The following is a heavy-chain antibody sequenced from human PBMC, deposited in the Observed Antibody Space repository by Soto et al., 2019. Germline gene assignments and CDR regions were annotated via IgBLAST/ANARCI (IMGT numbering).Heavy chain of an antibody. CDR1: GYTFTGYY. Sequence: ASVKVSCKASGYTFTGYYMHWVRQAPGQGLEWMGWINPNSGGTNYAQKFQGRVTMTRDTSISTAYMELSRLRSDDTAVYYCARDGDGSGSYYYFDYWGQGTLVTVSS. D-gene: IGHD3-10*01. CDR3: ARDGDGSGSYYYFDY. J-gene: IGHJ4*02. CDR2: INPNSGGT. V-gene: IGHV1-2*02.